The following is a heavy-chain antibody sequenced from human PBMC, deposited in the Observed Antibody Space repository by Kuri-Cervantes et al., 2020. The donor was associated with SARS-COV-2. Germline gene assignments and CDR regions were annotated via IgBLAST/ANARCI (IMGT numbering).Heavy chain of an antibody. CDR3: ANDFYYGAGLKDAFDI. V-gene: IGHV3-9*01. D-gene: IGHD3-10*01. CDR1: GFTFDDYA. Sequence: GGSLRLSCAASGFTFDDYAMHWVRQAPGKSLEWVSGISWNSDSIGYADSVKGRFTISRDNAKNSLYLQMNSLRAEDTALYYCANDFYYGAGLKDAFDIWGQGTRVTRSS. CDR2: ISWNSDSI. J-gene: IGHJ3*02.